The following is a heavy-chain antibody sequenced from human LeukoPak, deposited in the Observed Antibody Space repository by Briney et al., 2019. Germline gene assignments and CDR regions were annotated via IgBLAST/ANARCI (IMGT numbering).Heavy chain of an antibody. CDR2: IYHSGST. CDR1: GGSISSGGYS. J-gene: IGHJ5*02. D-gene: IGHD3-10*01. CDR3: ARVTMVRGVGGWFDP. Sequence: PSETLSLTCAVSGGSISSGGYSWNWIRQPPGKGLEWIGYIYHSGSTYYNPSLKSRVTISVDRSKNQFSLKLSSVTAADTAVYYCARVTMVRGVGGWFDPWGQGTLVTVSS. V-gene: IGHV4-30-2*01.